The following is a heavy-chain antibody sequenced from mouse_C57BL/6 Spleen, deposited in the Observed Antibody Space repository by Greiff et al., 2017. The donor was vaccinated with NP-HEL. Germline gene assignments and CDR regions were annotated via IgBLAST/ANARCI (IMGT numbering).Heavy chain of an antibody. D-gene: IGHD2-4*01. Sequence: EVKLVESGGGLVQPGGSMKLSCVASGFTFSNYWMNWVRQSPEKGLEWVAQIRLKSDNYATHYAESVKGRFTISRDDSKSSVYLQMNNLRAEDTGIYYCTVNYDYGWYFDVWGTGTTVTVSS. J-gene: IGHJ1*03. CDR3: TVNYDYGWYFDV. CDR2: IRLKSDNYAT. CDR1: GFTFSNYW. V-gene: IGHV6-3*01.